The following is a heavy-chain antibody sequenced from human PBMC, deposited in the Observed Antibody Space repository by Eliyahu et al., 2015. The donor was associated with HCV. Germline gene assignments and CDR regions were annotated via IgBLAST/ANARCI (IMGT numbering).Heavy chain of an antibody. J-gene: IGHJ4*02. CDR1: GFXVSSNY. D-gene: IGHD3-10*01. CDR2: IYSGGST. CDR3: ARDALWFGELHYYFDY. Sequence: EVQLVESGGGLVQPGGSLRLSCAASGFXVSSNYMSWVRQAPGKGLEWVSVIYSGGSTYYADSVKGRFTISRDNSKNTLYLQMNSLRAEDTAVYYCARDALWFGELHYYFDYWGQGTLVTVSS. V-gene: IGHV3-66*02.